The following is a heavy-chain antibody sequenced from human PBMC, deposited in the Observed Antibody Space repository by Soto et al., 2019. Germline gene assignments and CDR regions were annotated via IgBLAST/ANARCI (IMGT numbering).Heavy chain of an antibody. J-gene: IGHJ6*02. V-gene: IGHV4-4*07. D-gene: IGHD3-3*01. CDR2: IYTSGST. CDR1: GGSISSYY. CDR3: ARDFRFRYYYYGMDV. Sequence: SETLSLTCTVSGGSISSYYWSWIRQPAGKGLEWIGRIYTSGSTNYNPSLKSRVTTSVDTSKNQFSLKLSSVTAADTAVYYCARDFRFRYYYYGMDVWGQGTTVTVSS.